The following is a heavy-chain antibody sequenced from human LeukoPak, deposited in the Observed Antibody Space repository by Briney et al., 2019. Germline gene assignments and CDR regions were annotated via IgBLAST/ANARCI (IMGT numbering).Heavy chain of an antibody. D-gene: IGHD3-10*01. CDR2: IHSGGST. Sequence: GGSLRLSCAASGFTVSTNYMSWVRRAPGKGLEWVSIIHSGGSTYYADSVKGRFTISRDFSQNTVYLQMNSLRAEDTAVYYCARGLGDRAYGNVRGYVGDVWGQGTMVTVSS. CDR3: ARGLGDRAYGNVRGYVGDV. J-gene: IGHJ3*01. CDR1: GFTVSTNY. V-gene: IGHV3-66*01.